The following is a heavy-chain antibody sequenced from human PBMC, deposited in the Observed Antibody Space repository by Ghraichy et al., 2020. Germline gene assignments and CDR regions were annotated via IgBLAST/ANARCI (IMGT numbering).Heavy chain of an antibody. Sequence: SETLSLTCAVYGGSFSGYYWSWIRQPPGKGLEWIGEINHSGSTNYNPSLKSRVTISVDTSKNQFSLKLSSVTAADTAVYYCASRITMVRGVHLQYMDVWGKGTTVTVSS. J-gene: IGHJ6*03. D-gene: IGHD3-10*01. CDR3: ASRITMVRGVHLQYMDV. CDR2: INHSGST. V-gene: IGHV4-34*01. CDR1: GGSFSGYY.